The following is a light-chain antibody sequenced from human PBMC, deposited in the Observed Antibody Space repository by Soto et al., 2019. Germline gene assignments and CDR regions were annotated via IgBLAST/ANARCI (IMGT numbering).Light chain of an antibody. CDR1: NSDIGGYNY. Sequence: QSALTQPPSASGSPGQSVTISCTGTNSDIGGYNYVSWYQQHPGKAPKLMIYDVNKRPSGVPDRFSGSKSGNTASLTVSGLQAEDEADYYCSSYTSSSTLVFGGGTKLTVL. CDR3: SSYTSSSTLV. V-gene: IGLV2-8*01. J-gene: IGLJ2*01. CDR2: DVN.